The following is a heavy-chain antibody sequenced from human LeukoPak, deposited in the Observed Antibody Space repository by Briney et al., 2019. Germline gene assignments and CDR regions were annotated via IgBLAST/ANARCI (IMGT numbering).Heavy chain of an antibody. CDR2: ISSNGGRT. Sequence: GGSLRPSCAASGFTFSSYAMHWVRQAPGKGLEYVSAISSNGGRTYYANSVKGRFTISRDNSKNTLYLQMGSLRAEDMAVYYCARNLQRGDYIGGPDYWGQGTLVTVSS. D-gene: IGHD4-17*01. V-gene: IGHV3-64*01. CDR1: GFTFSSYA. J-gene: IGHJ4*02. CDR3: ARNLQRGDYIGGPDY.